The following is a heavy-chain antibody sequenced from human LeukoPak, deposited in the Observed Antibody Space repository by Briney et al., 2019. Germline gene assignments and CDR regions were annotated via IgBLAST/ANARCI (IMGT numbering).Heavy chain of an antibody. CDR3: ARGSSSWYHSDY. Sequence: PGGSLRLSCAASGFTFSSYEMNWVRQAPGKGLEWVSYISSSGSTIYYADSVKGRFTISRDNAKNSLYLQMNSLRAEDTAVYYCARGSSSWYHSDYWGQGTLVTVSS. D-gene: IGHD6-13*01. V-gene: IGHV3-48*03. CDR2: ISSSGSTI. CDR1: GFTFSSYE. J-gene: IGHJ4*02.